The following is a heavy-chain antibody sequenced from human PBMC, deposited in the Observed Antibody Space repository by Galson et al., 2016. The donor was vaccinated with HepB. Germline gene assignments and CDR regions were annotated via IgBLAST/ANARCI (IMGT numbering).Heavy chain of an antibody. CDR3: ARDPRGITARLRGDHTGGFDP. CDR2: IYHSGST. CDR1: GFAFRTYSM. V-gene: IGHV4-4*02. J-gene: IGHJ5*02. Sequence: SLRLSCAASGFAFRTYSMNWVRQTPGKGLEWIGEIYHSGSTKYNPSLKSRVTISVDKSKNQFSLKLSSVTAADTAVYYCARDPRGITARLRGDHTGGFDPWGQGTLVTVAS. D-gene: IGHD6-6*01.